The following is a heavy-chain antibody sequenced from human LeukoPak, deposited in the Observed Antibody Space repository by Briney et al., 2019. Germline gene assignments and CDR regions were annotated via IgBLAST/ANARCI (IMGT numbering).Heavy chain of an antibody. J-gene: IGHJ4*02. CDR2: IYPGDSDT. V-gene: IGHV5-51*01. CDR1: GYSFTSYW. D-gene: IGHD3-9*01. Sequence: GESLKISCKGSGYSFTSYWIGWVRPMPGKGLEWMGIIYPGDSDTRYSPSFQGQVTISADKSISTAYLQWSSLKASDTAMYYCARPHQSYDILTGYYSPYYFDYWGQGTLVTVSS. CDR3: ARPHQSYDILTGYYSPYYFDY.